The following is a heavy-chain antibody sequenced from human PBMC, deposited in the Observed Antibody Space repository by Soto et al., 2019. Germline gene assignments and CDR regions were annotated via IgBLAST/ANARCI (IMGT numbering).Heavy chain of an antibody. CDR2: IYTSGST. Sequence: SETLSPTCTVPGGSMSSYYWSWIRQPAGKGLEWIGRIYTSGSTNYHHSLKSRVTMSVDTSKNQFSLKLSSVTAADTAVYYCARDSPEYCSGGSCYPVYYYYGMDVWGQGTTVTVSS. CDR1: GGSMSSYY. V-gene: IGHV4-4*07. D-gene: IGHD2-15*01. J-gene: IGHJ6*02. CDR3: ARDSPEYCSGGSCYPVYYYYGMDV.